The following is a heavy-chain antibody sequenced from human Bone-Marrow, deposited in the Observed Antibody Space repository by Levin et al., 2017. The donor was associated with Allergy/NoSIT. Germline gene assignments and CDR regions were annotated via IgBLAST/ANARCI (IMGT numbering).Heavy chain of an antibody. J-gene: IGHJ5*02. CDR1: GYTFTSYY. Sequence: GESLKISCKASGYTFTSYYMHWVRQAPGQGLEWMGIINPSGGSTSYAQKFQGRVTMTRDTSTSTVYMELSSLRSEDTAVYYCAREQRALGDSGPNWFDPWGQGTLVTVSS. V-gene: IGHV1-46*01. CDR2: INPSGGST. CDR3: AREQRALGDSGPNWFDP. D-gene: IGHD5-12*01.